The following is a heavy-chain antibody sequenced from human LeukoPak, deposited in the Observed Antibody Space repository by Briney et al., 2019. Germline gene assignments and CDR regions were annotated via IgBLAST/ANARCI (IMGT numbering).Heavy chain of an antibody. Sequence: ASVKVSCKASGFTFTSSAVQWVRQARGQRLEWIGWIVVGSGNTNYAQKFQERVTITRDMSTNTAYMELSSLGSEDTAVYYCAADPRGNDVIGYYGMDVWGQGTTVTVSS. CDR2: IVVGSGNT. CDR3: AADPRGNDVIGYYGMDV. D-gene: IGHD1-1*01. V-gene: IGHV1-58*01. J-gene: IGHJ6*02. CDR1: GFTFTSSA.